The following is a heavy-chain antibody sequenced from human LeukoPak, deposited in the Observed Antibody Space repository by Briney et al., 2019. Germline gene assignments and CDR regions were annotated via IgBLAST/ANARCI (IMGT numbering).Heavy chain of an antibody. CDR2: INPNSGGT. Sequence: GASVKVSCKASGYTFTGYYMHWVRQAPGQGLEWMGWINPNSGGTNYAQKFQGRVTMTRDTSISTAYMELSRLRSDDTAVYYCARDLWFGELVDYYYYMDVWGKGTTVTVSS. J-gene: IGHJ6*03. CDR3: ARDLWFGELVDYYYYMDV. V-gene: IGHV1-2*02. CDR1: GYTFTGYY. D-gene: IGHD3-10*01.